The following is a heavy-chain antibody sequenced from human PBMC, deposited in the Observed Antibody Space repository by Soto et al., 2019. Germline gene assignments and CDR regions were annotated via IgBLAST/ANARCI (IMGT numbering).Heavy chain of an antibody. CDR2: IYHSGST. D-gene: IGHD4-4*01. Sequence: LSLLWTVSVGSISRGGYSRTWVRQPPGKGLEWIGYIYHSGSTYYNPSLKSRVTISVDRSKNQFSLKLRSVTAAATSAHYCARLAYSNTVGWFDPWAQGTLVTVSA. CDR1: VGSISRGGYS. V-gene: IGHV4-30-2*01. CDR3: ARLAYSNTVGWFDP. J-gene: IGHJ5*02.